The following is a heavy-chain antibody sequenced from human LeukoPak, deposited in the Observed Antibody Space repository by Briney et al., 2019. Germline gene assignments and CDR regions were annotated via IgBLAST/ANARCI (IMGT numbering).Heavy chain of an antibody. CDR2: MNPNSGNT. V-gene: IGHV1-8*01. CDR3: ARGIHSTDRNLRYFDWLLRGGRGYYYYYMDV. CDR1: GYTFTSYD. D-gene: IGHD3-9*01. J-gene: IGHJ6*03. Sequence: ASVKVSCKASGYTFTSYDINWVRQATGQGLEWMGWMNPNSGNTGYAQKFQGRVTMTRNTSISTAYMELSSLRSEDTAVYYCARGIHSTDRNLRYFDWLLRGGRGYYYYYMDVWGKGTTVIISS.